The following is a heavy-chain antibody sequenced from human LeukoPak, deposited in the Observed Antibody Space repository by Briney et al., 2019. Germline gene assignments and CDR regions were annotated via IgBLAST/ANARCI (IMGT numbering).Heavy chain of an antibody. CDR2: IYYSGST. D-gene: IGHD7-27*01. V-gene: IGHV4-30-4*01. CDR1: GGSIGSGDCF. CDR3: ARASTGDRPRRYFNS. Sequence: ASETLSLTCTVSGGSIGSGDCFWRWIRQPPGKGLEWIGFIYYSGSTYYNPSLKSRVTISVDTSKNQFSLKLSSVTAADTAVYYCARASTGDRPRRYFNSWGQGTLVTVSS. J-gene: IGHJ4*02.